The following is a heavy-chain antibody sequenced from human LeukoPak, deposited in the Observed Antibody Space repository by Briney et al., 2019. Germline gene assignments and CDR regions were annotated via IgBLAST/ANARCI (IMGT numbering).Heavy chain of an antibody. V-gene: IGHV3-7*01. D-gene: IGHD4-17*01. J-gene: IGHJ3*02. CDR1: ALTFSSYW. CDR3: ASPTQTTGEDAFDI. Sequence: PGGSLRLSCAASALTFSSYWMSWVRQAPGKGLEWVANIKQGGSEKYYVDSVKGRFTISRDNAKNSLYLQMNSLRAEDTAVYYCASPTQTTGEDAFDIWGQGTMVTVSS. CDR2: IKQGGSEK.